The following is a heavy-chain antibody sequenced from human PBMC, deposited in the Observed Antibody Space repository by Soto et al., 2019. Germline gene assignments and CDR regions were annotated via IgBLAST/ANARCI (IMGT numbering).Heavy chain of an antibody. CDR1: GGSISGYY. CDR3: ARSVFP. V-gene: IGHV4-59*08. CDR2: IYYSGTT. J-gene: IGHJ5*02. Sequence: SETLSLTCTVSGGSISGYYWGWIRQPPGRGLEYIGYIYYSGTTNYNPSLKSRVTMSVDTSKNQFSLKLNSVTAADTAVYYCARSVFPWGQGTLVTVSS.